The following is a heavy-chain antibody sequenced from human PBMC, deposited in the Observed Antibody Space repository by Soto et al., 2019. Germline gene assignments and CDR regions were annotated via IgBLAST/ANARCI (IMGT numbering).Heavy chain of an antibody. V-gene: IGHV1-46*01. Sequence: GPSVKVSCKASGYTFTSYYMHWVRQAPGQGLEWMGIINPSGGSTSYAQKFQGRVTMTRDTSTSTAYMELRSLRSDDTAVYYCAREGLISVPYSSPQGYFDYWGQGTLVTVSS. J-gene: IGHJ4*02. D-gene: IGHD6-13*01. CDR3: AREGLISVPYSSPQGYFDY. CDR1: GYTFTSYY. CDR2: INPSGGST.